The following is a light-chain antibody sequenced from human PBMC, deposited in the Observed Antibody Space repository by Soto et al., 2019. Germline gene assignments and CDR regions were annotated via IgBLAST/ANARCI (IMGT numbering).Light chain of an antibody. Sequence: QSALTQPPSVSGSPGQSVTISCTGTSSDVRAYNYVSWYQQHPGKAPKLVIYDVNKRPSGVPDRFSGSRSGNTASLAISGLQAEDEAEYFCCSYAGTYTFIFGGGTKVAVL. CDR1: SSDVRAYNY. V-gene: IGLV2-11*01. CDR3: CSYAGTYTFI. J-gene: IGLJ2*01. CDR2: DVN.